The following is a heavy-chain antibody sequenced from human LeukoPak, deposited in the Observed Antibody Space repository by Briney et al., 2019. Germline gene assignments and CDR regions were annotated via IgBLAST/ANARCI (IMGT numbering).Heavy chain of an antibody. CDR3: ARESSYYDILTGYYWGGFDY. CDR1: GFTFSNYA. D-gene: IGHD3-9*01. CDR2: ISGSGDST. J-gene: IGHJ4*02. V-gene: IGHV3-23*01. Sequence: GGSLRLSCAASGFTFSNYAMRWVRQAPGKGLEWVSGISGSGDSTYYADSVKGRFTISRDNAKNSLYLQMNSLRAEDTAVYYCARESSYYDILTGYYWGGFDYWGQGTLVTVSS.